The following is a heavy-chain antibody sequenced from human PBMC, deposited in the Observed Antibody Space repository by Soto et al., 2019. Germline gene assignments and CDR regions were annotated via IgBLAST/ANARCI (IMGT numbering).Heavy chain of an antibody. D-gene: IGHD6-19*01. CDR1: GYSFTRYW. CDR3: ARLRRVDIAVAGTDFDY. CDR2: IYPGDSDT. Sequence: GESLTISSTCSGYSFTRYWIGWVRQMPGKGLEWMGIIYPGDSDTRYSPSFQGQVTISADKSISTAYLQWSSLKASDTAMYYCARLRRVDIAVAGTDFDYWGQGTLVTVSS. J-gene: IGHJ4*02. V-gene: IGHV5-51*01.